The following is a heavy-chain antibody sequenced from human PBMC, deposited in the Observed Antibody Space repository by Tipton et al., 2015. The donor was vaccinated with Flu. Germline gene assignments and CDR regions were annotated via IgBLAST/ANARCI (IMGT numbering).Heavy chain of an antibody. J-gene: IGHJ4*02. CDR2: IYYSGST. D-gene: IGHD3-22*01. CDR3: ATSPPDSYDSSGSPLFDY. CDR1: GGSISSYY. V-gene: IGHV4-59*01. Sequence: TLSLTCTVSGGSISSYYWSWIRQPPGKGLEWIGYIYYSGSTNYNPSLKSRVTIPVDTSKNQFSLKLSSVTAADTAVYYCATSPPDSYDSSGSPLFDYWGQGTLVTVSS.